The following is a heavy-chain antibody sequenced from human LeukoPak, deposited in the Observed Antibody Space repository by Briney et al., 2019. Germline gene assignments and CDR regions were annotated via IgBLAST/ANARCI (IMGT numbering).Heavy chain of an antibody. CDR2: IIPILGIA. D-gene: IGHD2-2*01. V-gene: IGHV1-69*04. Sequence: ASVKVSCKASGGTFVSYAISWVRQAPGQGLEWMGRIIPILGIANYAQKFQGRVTITADKSTSTAYMELSSLRSEDTAVYYCARQGDIVVVPAAMGPDYWGQGTLVTVSS. CDR1: GGTFVSYA. CDR3: ARQGDIVVVPAAMGPDY. J-gene: IGHJ4*02.